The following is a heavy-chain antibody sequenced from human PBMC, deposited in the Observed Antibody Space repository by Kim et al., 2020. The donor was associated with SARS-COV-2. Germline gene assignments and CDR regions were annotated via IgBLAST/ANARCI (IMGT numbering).Heavy chain of an antibody. Sequence: SETLSLTCTVSGGSISSSSYYWGWIRQPPGKGLEWIGSIHYSGSTYYNPSLKSRVTISVDTSKNQFSLKLSSVTAADTAVYYCARQLRGGIAVAGAYYFDYWGQGTLVTVSS. CDR1: GGSISSSSYY. CDR3: ARQLRGGIAVAGAYYFDY. CDR2: IHYSGST. J-gene: IGHJ4*02. V-gene: IGHV4-39*01. D-gene: IGHD6-19*01.